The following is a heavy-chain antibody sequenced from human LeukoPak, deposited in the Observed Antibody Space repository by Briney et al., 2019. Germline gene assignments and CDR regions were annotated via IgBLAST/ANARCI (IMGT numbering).Heavy chain of an antibody. Sequence: PGGSLRLSCAASGFTFSDYYMNWIRQAPGKGLEWVANVKEDGSQKTYVDSVKGRFTISRDNAKNSLFLQMNNVRADDTAVYYCARYTYKHDCWGQGTLVTVSS. CDR2: VKEDGSQK. J-gene: IGHJ4*02. V-gene: IGHV3-7*01. CDR3: ARYTYKHDC. D-gene: IGHD5-24*01. CDR1: GFTFSDYY.